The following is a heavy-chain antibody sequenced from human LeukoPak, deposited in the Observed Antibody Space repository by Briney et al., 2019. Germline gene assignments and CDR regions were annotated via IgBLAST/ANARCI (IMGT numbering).Heavy chain of an antibody. CDR3: ARGRYCSADICSGGDAFDI. Sequence: SSETLSLTCTVSGVSINNYYWSWIRQPAGKGLEWIGRIYTRGSTKYNTSLKSRVTMSVDTSKNQFSLKLSSVTAADTAVYYCARGRYCSADICSGGDAFDIWGQGKMVSVSS. V-gene: IGHV4-4*07. J-gene: IGHJ3*02. CDR1: GVSINNYY. D-gene: IGHD2-15*01. CDR2: IYTRGST.